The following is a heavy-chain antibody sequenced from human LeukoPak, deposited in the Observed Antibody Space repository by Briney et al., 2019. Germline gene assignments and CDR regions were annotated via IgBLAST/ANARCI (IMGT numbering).Heavy chain of an antibody. V-gene: IGHV1-46*01. Sequence: ASVKVSCKASGYTFTSYYMHWVRQAPGQGLERMGIINPSGGSTRYAQKFQGRVTMTRDTSTSTVYMELSSLRSEDTAVYYCARDPHGMYYFDYWGQGTLVTVSS. CDR1: GYTFTSYY. CDR3: ARDPHGMYYFDY. J-gene: IGHJ4*02. D-gene: IGHD5-24*01. CDR2: INPSGGST.